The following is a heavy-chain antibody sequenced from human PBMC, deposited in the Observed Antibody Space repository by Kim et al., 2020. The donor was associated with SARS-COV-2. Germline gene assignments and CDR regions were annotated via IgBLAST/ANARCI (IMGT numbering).Heavy chain of an antibody. D-gene: IGHD6-19*01. CDR1: GGSLTGSSFH. V-gene: IGHV4-39*02. CDR3: ARKWGTRSGLDY. J-gene: IGHJ4*02. Sequence: SETLSLTCTVSGGSLTGSSFHWGWIRQPPKKGLEWIGSIYYTGSTYYNASLESRVTISLDTSKNHFSLKLSSVTAADTAVYYCARKWGTRSGLDYWGQGTLVTVSS. CDR2: IYYTGST.